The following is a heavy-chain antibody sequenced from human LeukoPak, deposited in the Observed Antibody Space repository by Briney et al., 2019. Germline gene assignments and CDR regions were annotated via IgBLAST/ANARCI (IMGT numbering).Heavy chain of an antibody. V-gene: IGHV3-33*06. CDR1: GFTFSSYG. J-gene: IGHJ3*02. D-gene: IGHD3-16*01. Sequence: GRSLRLSCAASGFTFSSYGMHWVRQAPGKGLEWVAVIWYDGSNKYYADSVKGRFTISRDNSKNTLYLQMNGLRAEDTAVYYCAKDGGMMGAFDIWGQGTMVTVSS. CDR2: IWYDGSNK. CDR3: AKDGGMMGAFDI.